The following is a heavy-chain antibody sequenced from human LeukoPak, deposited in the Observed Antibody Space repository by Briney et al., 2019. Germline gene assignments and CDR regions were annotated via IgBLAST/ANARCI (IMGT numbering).Heavy chain of an antibody. CDR2: FYYSGRY. V-gene: IGHV4-31*03. J-gene: IGHJ4*02. CDR3: SRTYCTSSSSYYFDY. CDR1: GGSIISGGYY. Sequence: SGSLSLTRTVSGGSIISGGYYWSWIRQHPGKGLEWIGYFYYSGRYYFNPSLKSRVTLSVDTSKNQFSLKLSSVTAEDTAVYYCSRTYCTSSSSYYFDYWGQGTLVTVS. D-gene: IGHD2-2*01.